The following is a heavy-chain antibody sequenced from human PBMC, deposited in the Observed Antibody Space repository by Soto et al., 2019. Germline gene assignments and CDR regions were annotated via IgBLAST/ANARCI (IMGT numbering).Heavy chain of an antibody. D-gene: IGHD3-3*01. CDR3: AKNRHDFWSGYYSPRRVGGVWFDP. CDR1: GFTFSSYA. J-gene: IGHJ5*02. CDR2: ISGGGGTT. Sequence: GGSLRLSCAASGFTFSSYAMSWVRLVPGKGLEWVSAISGGGGTTYYADPVKGRFTISRDNSKNTLYLQMSSLRTEYTDVHYCAKNRHDFWSGYYSPRRVGGVWFDPWGQGTLVTVSS. V-gene: IGHV3-23*01.